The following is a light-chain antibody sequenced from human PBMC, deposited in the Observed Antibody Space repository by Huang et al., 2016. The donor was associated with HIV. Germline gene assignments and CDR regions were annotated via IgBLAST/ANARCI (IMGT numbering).Light chain of an antibody. V-gene: IGKV4-1*01. Sequence: DIVMTQSPDSLSLSLGERAIINCRSSQSLLYKSNNKNFLTWYQQKPGQPPKLLIYWAATREYVVPDRFSGSGSATDFNLTISGLQAEDVAVYYCQQCYTPPYTFGQGTTVEI. J-gene: IGKJ2*01. CDR2: WAA. CDR3: QQCYTPPYT. CDR1: QSLLYKSNNKNF.